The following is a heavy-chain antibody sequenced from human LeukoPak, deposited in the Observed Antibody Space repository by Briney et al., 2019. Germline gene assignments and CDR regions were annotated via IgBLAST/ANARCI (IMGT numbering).Heavy chain of an antibody. CDR2: IKSKTDGGTT. CDR3: TTTDHDI. CDR1: GFSFSSYG. J-gene: IGHJ4*02. V-gene: IGHV3-15*01. Sequence: GSLRLSCAASGFSFSSYGMSWVRPAPGEGLEWVGRIKSKTDGGTTDYAAPVKGRFTISRDDSKNTLYLQMNSLKTEDTAVYYCTTTDHDIWGQGTLVTVSS.